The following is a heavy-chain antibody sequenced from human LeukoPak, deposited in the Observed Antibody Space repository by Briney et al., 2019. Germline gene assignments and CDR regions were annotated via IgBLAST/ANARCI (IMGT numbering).Heavy chain of an antibody. CDR1: GFTFSTYC. CDR3: ARDPYYYNSGSFAAFDI. Sequence: GGSLRLSCAASGFTFSTYCMTWLRQTPGKGLEWVANIKPDGDEKYYVDSVKGRFTISRDNAKNSLYLQMDSLTAEDTALYYCARDPYYYNSGSFAAFDIWGQGTMVAVSS. J-gene: IGHJ3*02. CDR2: IKPDGDEK. D-gene: IGHD3-10*01. V-gene: IGHV3-7*01.